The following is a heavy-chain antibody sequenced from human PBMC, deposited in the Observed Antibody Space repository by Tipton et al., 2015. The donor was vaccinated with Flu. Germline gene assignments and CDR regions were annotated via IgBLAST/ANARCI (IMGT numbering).Heavy chain of an antibody. Sequence: TLSLTCTVSGGSISSGSYYWSWNRQPAGKGLEWIGRNYTSGSTNYNLSLKSRVTISVDTSKNQFSLKLSSVTAADTAVYYCASEGFVCSGDRAGDAFDIWGRGTTVTVAS. CDR1: GGSISSGSYY. D-gene: IGHD2-15*01. J-gene: IGHJ3*02. CDR2: NYTSGST. CDR3: ASEGFVCSGDRAGDAFDI. V-gene: IGHV4-61*02.